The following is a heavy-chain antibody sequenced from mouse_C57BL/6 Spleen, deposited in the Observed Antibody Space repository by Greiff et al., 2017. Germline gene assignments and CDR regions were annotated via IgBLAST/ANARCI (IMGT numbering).Heavy chain of an antibody. CDR2: IRSKSNNYAT. CDR3: VGYGNYYAMDY. Sequence: EVQVVESGGGLVQPKGSLKLSCAASGFSFNTYAMNWVRQAPGKGLEWVARIRSKSNNYATYYADSVKDRFTISRDDSESMLYLQMNNLKTEDTAMYYCVGYGNYYAMDYWGQGTSVTVSS. CDR1: GFSFNTYA. D-gene: IGHD2-1*01. J-gene: IGHJ4*01. V-gene: IGHV10-1*01.